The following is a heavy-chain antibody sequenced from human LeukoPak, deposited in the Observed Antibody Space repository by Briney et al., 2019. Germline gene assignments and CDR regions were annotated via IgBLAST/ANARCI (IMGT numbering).Heavy chain of an antibody. D-gene: IGHD2-2*01. CDR2: IWYDGSNK. J-gene: IGHJ4*02. CDR3: ARDQGCTSTNCYSLFFHY. V-gene: IGHV3-33*01. CDR1: GFTFSTYG. Sequence: PGRSLRLSCAASGFTFSTYGMHWVRQAPGKGLEWVALIWYDGSNKYYADSAKGRFTISRDNSKNTLYLQMNSLRAEDTAVYYCARDQGCTSTNCYSLFFHYWGQGTLVTVSS.